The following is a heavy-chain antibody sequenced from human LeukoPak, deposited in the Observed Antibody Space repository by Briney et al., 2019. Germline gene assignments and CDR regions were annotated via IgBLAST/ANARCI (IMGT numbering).Heavy chain of an antibody. Sequence: GESLKISCKGSGYSFTSYWIGWVRQMPGKGLEWMGIMYPGDSDTRYSPSFQGQVTISADKSISIAYLQWSSLQASDTAMYYCARSHCSGGSCYSGWYFDLWGRGTLVTVSS. CDR2: MYPGDSDT. D-gene: IGHD2-15*01. CDR1: GYSFTSYW. V-gene: IGHV5-51*01. J-gene: IGHJ2*01. CDR3: ARSHCSGGSCYSGWYFDL.